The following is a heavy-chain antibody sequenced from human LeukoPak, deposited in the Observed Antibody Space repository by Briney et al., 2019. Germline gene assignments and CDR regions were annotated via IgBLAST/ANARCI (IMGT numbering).Heavy chain of an antibody. Sequence: SETLSLTCTVSGGSISSYYWSWIRQPPGKGLEWIGYIYYSGSTNYNPSLKSRVTISVDTSKNQFSLKLSSVTAADTAVYYCARELVVPAAMYMNYYYMDVWGKGTTVTISS. J-gene: IGHJ6*03. D-gene: IGHD2-2*01. V-gene: IGHV4-59*01. CDR2: IYYSGST. CDR3: ARELVVPAAMYMNYYYMDV. CDR1: GGSISSYY.